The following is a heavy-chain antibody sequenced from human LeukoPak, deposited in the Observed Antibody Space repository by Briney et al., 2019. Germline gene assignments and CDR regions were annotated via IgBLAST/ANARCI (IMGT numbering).Heavy chain of an antibody. CDR3: AKDAVLRWRSGWYCFDY. V-gene: IGHV3-9*01. CDR2: ISWNSGSI. CDR1: GFTFDDYA. J-gene: IGHJ4*02. D-gene: IGHD6-19*01. Sequence: GRSLGLSCAASGFTFDDYAMHWVRRAPGKGLEWVSGISWNSGSIGKADSVKGRFTISRNNAKNSLYLQMNSLRAEDTALYYCAKDAVLRWRSGWYCFDYWGQGTLVTVSS.